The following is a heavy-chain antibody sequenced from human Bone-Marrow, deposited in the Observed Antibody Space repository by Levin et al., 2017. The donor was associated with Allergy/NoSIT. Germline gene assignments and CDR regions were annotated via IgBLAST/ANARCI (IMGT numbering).Heavy chain of an antibody. CDR2: IERDESST. J-gene: IGHJ2*01. D-gene: IGHD2-15*01. Sequence: GGSLRLSCAASGFTFSTYRMHWVRQAPGKGLVWVSRIERDESSTNDVDSVRGRFTISRDNAKNTVYLQMNSLRAEDTAVYYCARDRATNGHDWYFDVWGRGTLVTVSS. CDR3: ARDRATNGHDWYFDV. V-gene: IGHV3-74*01. CDR1: GFTFSTYR.